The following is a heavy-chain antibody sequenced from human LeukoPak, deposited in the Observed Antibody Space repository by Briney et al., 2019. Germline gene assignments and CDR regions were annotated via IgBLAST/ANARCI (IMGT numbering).Heavy chain of an antibody. CDR2: ISGSDGST. CDR1: GFTFSSYA. V-gene: IGHV3-23*01. CDR3: AKDSGKGYCSGGSCYFDAFDI. D-gene: IGHD2-15*01. J-gene: IGHJ3*02. Sequence: GGSLRLSCAASGFTFSSYAMRWVRQAPGQGLDWVSSISGSDGSTFYADSVKGRFTISRDNSKNTLYLQMNSLRAEDTAVYYCAKDSGKGYCSGGSCYFDAFDIWGQGTMVTVSS.